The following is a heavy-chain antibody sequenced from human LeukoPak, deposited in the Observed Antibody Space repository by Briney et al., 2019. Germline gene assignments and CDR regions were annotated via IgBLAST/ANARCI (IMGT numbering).Heavy chain of an antibody. D-gene: IGHD3-3*01. CDR3: ARGRRALYYDFWSGYYNSWFDP. J-gene: IGHJ5*02. Sequence: GGSLRLSCAASGFTFSNYWLNWVRQAPGKGLEWVATINQYGGEKYYVDSVKGRFTISRDNAKDSLYLQMNSLRAEDTAVYYCARGRRALYYDFWSGYYNSWFDPWGQGTLVTASS. CDR1: GFTFSNYW. CDR2: INQYGGEK. V-gene: IGHV3-7*01.